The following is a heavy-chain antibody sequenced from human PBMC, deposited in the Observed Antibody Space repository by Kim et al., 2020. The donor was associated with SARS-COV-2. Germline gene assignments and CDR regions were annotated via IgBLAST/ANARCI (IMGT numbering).Heavy chain of an antibody. CDR3: ARDGSDSSGLHWFDP. J-gene: IGHJ5*02. Sequence: SETLSLTCAVYGGSFSLYYWSWIRQPPGKGLEWIGEINHSGSTNYNPSLKSRVTISVDTSKNQFSLKLSSVTAADTAVYYCARDGSDSSGLHWFDPWGQGTLVTVPS. V-gene: IGHV4-34*01. D-gene: IGHD6-19*01. CDR1: GGSFSLYY. CDR2: INHSGST.